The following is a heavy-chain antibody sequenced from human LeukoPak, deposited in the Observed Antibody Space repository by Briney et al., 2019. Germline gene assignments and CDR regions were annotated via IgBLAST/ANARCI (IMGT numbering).Heavy chain of an antibody. J-gene: IGHJ4*02. CDR2: ISSSSSYV. Sequence: PGGSLRLSCAASGFTFSSYSMNWVRQAPGKGLEWVSSISSSSSYVYYADSVKGRFTISRDNAKNSLYLQMNSLRAEDTAVYYCARDDSSDFDYWGQGTLVTVSS. CDR3: ARDDSSDFDY. V-gene: IGHV3-21*01. D-gene: IGHD6-6*01. CDR1: GFTFSSYS.